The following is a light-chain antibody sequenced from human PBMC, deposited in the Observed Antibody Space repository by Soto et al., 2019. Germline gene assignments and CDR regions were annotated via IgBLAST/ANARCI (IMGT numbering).Light chain of an antibody. Sequence: QSALTQPASMSGSPGQSITISCTGTSSDIGGNNHVSWYQQHPGKAPKLIIYGVTNRPSGVSYRFSGSKSGNTASLTISGLQAEDEADYYCNSFAGSRGYGFGTGTKMTVL. CDR3: NSFAGSRGYG. CDR2: GVT. J-gene: IGLJ1*01. V-gene: IGLV2-14*01. CDR1: SSDIGGNNH.